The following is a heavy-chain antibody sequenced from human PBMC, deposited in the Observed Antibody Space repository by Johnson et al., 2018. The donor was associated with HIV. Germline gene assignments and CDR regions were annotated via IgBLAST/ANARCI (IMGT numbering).Heavy chain of an antibody. CDR2: ISYDGSNK. CDR1: GFTFSSYA. V-gene: IGHV3-30*04. Sequence: QVQLVESGGGVVQPGRSLRLSCAASGFTFSSYAMHWVRQAPGKGLEWVAVISYDGSNKYYADSVKGRFTISRDNSKNTLYLQMNSLRAEDTAVYYCARDPDYYDSSGYYY. J-gene: IGHJ6*01. D-gene: IGHD3-22*01. CDR3: ARDPDYYDSSGYYY.